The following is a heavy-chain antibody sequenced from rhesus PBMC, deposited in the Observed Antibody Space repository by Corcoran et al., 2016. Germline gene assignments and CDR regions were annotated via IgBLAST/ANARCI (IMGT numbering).Heavy chain of an antibody. Sequence: QVQLQESGPGLVKPSETLSLTCAVSGYSISSGYGWGWIRQPPGKGLEWIGQIYGGSGSTYYNPSLKSRVTVSKATSKNQFSLKLSSVTAADTAVYYCARDRGYSSSYYFDYWGQGVLVTVSS. CDR1: GYSISSGYG. CDR2: IYGGSGST. V-gene: IGHV4-127*01. CDR3: ARDRGYSSSYYFDY. J-gene: IGHJ4*01. D-gene: IGHD6-43*01.